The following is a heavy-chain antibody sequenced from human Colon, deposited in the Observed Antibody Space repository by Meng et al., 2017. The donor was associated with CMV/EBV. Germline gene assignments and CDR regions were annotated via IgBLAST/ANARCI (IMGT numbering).Heavy chain of an antibody. J-gene: IGHJ5*02. CDR2: INPNSGGT. V-gene: IGHV1-2*04. CDR1: GYTFTGNY. D-gene: IGHD3-10*01. CDR3: ARDSDFARFDP. Sequence: SCKASGYTFTGNYIPWVRQAPGQGLEWMGWINPNSGGTHYPQKFRGWVTMTRDTSITTAYMELSRLKFDDTAIYYCARDSDFARFDPWGQGTLVTVSS.